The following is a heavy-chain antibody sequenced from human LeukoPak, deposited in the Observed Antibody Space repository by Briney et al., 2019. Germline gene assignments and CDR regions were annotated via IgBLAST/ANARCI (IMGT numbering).Heavy chain of an antibody. Sequence: GGSLRLSCAASGFTFSSYSMNWVRQAPGKGLEWVSYISSSSSTIYYADSVKGRFTISRDNAKNSLYLQMNSLRAEDTAVYYCARATRYYDSSGYYRLYLDYWGQGTLVTVSS. J-gene: IGHJ4*02. CDR1: GFTFSSYS. CDR2: ISSSSSTI. D-gene: IGHD3-22*01. V-gene: IGHV3-48*01. CDR3: ARATRYYDSSGYYRLYLDY.